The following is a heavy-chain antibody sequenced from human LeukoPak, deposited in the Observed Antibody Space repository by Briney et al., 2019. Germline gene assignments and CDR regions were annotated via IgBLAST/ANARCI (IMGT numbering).Heavy chain of an antibody. V-gene: IGHV4-39*01. Sequence: AETLSLTCTVSGGSISSSSYYWGRIRQPPGEGLEWIGNIYYSGSTYYNPSLRSRVTISVDTSKNQFSLKLNSVTAADTAVYYCARQGGSYYTPFDSWGQGSLVTVSS. CDR1: GGSISSSSYY. J-gene: IGHJ4*02. CDR3: ARQGGSYYTPFDS. CDR2: IYYSGST. D-gene: IGHD1-26*01.